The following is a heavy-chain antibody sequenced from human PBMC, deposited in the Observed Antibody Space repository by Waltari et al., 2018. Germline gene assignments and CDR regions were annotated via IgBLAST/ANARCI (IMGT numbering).Heavy chain of an antibody. CDR2: ISSSSYTK. J-gene: IGHJ4*02. CDR1: GDTFSSYP. CDR3: ARDGLPIDR. D-gene: IGHD4-17*01. Sequence: EVQLVESGGGLVQPGGSLRLSCVASGDTFSSYPMIWVRQAPGRGLEWISYISSSSYTKYYADSLKGRFTVSRDNAKNSQYLQINSLRVEDTAVYYCARDGLPIDRWGQGTLVTVSS. V-gene: IGHV3-48*01.